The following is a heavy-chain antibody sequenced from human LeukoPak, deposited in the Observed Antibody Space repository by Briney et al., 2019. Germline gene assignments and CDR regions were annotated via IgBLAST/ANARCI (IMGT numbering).Heavy chain of an antibody. CDR1: GYTFTDFY. V-gene: IGHV1-69-2*01. CDR3: ATVVGDTSVWFDP. J-gene: IGHJ5*02. D-gene: IGHD1-26*01. CDR2: VHPEHDAP. Sequence: GASVKISCKASGYTFTDFYIHWVRLAPGEGLEWMGRVHPEHDAPLYVENFQGRLTITADTSTDTAYMELSSLRADDTAVYYCATVVGDTSVWFDPWGQGTLVTVSS.